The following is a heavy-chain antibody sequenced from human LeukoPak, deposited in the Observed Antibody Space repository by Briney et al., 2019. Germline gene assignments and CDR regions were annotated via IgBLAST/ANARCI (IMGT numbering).Heavy chain of an antibody. D-gene: IGHD5-24*01. J-gene: IGHJ5*02. CDR3: ARDRDDYGWFDP. CDR1: GGSISSYY. CDR2: IYYSGST. V-gene: IGHV4-59*01. Sequence: SETLSLTCTVSGGSISSYYRSWIRQPPGKGLEWIGYIYYSGSTNYNPSLKSRVTISVDTSKNQFSLKLSSVTAADTAVYYCARDRDDYGWFDPWGQGTLVTVSS.